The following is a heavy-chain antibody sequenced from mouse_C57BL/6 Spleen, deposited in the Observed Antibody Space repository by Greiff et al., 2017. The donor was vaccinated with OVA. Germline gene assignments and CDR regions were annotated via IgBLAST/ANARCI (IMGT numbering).Heavy chain of an antibody. J-gene: IGHJ2*01. V-gene: IGHV1-69*01. CDR3: ARRDYSNYVFDY. CDR2: IDPSDSYT. D-gene: IGHD2-5*01. CDR1: GYTFTGYW. Sequence: QVQLQQSGAELMKPGASVKLSCKATGYTFTGYWMHWVKQRPGQGLEWIGEIDPSDSYTNYNQKFKGKSTLTVDKSSSTAYMQLSSLTSEDSAVYYCARRDYSNYVFDYWGQGTTLTVSS.